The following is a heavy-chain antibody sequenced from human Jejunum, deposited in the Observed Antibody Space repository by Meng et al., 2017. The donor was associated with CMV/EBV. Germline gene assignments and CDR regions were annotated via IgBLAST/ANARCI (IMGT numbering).Heavy chain of an antibody. D-gene: IGHD3-16*01. CDR3: ARNPSGSYGDLQH. CDR1: GFPFNSHG. V-gene: IGHV3-48*04. CDR2: ISVGSTVI. Sequence: SGFPFNSHGMNWVRQAPGKGLEWVSYISVGSTVIYYADSVRGRFTISRDNARNTLYLQINRLRADDTAVYYCARNPSGSYGDLQHWGQGTLVTVSS. J-gene: IGHJ1*01.